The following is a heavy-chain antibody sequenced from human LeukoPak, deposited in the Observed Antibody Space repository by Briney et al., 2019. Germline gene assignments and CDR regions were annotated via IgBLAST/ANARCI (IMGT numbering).Heavy chain of an antibody. Sequence: ASVTVSCKVSGYSLIDIAMHWVRQAPGKGLEWMGGFDPENGETIYAQSFQGRVNMTEDTSTDTAYMELGSLTSEDTAVYYCASPAPDLSFDFWGQGTLVTVSA. J-gene: IGHJ4*02. CDR3: ASPAPDLSFDF. V-gene: IGHV1-24*01. CDR2: FDPENGET. CDR1: GYSLIDIA.